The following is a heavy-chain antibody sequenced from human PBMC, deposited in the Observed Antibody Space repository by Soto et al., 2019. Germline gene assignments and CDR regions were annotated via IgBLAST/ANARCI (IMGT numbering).Heavy chain of an antibody. CDR2: ISGYSGDT. D-gene: IGHD1-7*01. Sequence: QVQLVQSGPEVRKPGASVKVSCKASGYTFTSYGISWVRQAPGQGLEWMGWISGYSGDTNYAQKLQGRVTMTTDTSKNTAYMELRSLRSDDTAVYYCATAGAGWNYRRGSVNWGQGTLVTVSS. J-gene: IGHJ4*02. V-gene: IGHV1-18*01. CDR1: GYTFTSYG. CDR3: ATAGAGWNYRRGSVN.